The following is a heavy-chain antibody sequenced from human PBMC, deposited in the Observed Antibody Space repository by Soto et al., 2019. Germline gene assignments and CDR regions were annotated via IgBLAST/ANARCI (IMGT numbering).Heavy chain of an antibody. V-gene: IGHV4-39*01. CDR2: SFYRGST. Sequence: QLQLQESGPGLVKASKTLSLTCTVSGGSISSRSHYWGWIRQSPGKHLEWIGSSFYRGSTHYNPSLKTRVTISVDTSKNQVSLKLYSVTAADTAVYYCATADGFGVVTPFFEYWGQGILVSVSS. D-gene: IGHD3-3*01. J-gene: IGHJ4*02. CDR3: ATADGFGVVTPFFEY. CDR1: GGSISSRSHY.